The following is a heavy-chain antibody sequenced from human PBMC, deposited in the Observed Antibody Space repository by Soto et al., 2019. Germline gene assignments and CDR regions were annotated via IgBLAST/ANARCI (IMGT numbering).Heavy chain of an antibody. V-gene: IGHV1-69*02. Sequence: QVQLVQSGAEVRKPGSSVKVSCKASGDTFSFYSINWVRQAPGLGLEWMGRINPILSMSNYAQRFQGRVTMTAEKSTSTAYMELSGLRSEDTAIYYGASSYGSGYRAFDYWGQGALVTVSS. J-gene: IGHJ4*02. CDR1: GDTFSFYS. CDR3: ASSYGSGYRAFDY. CDR2: INPILSMS. D-gene: IGHD3-10*01.